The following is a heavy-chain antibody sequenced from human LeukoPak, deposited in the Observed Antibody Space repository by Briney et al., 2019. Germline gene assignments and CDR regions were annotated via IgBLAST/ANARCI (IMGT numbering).Heavy chain of an antibody. V-gene: IGHV1-3*03. Sequence: AASVKVSCTASGYTFTSYAMHWVRQAPGQRLEWMGWISAGNGNTKYSQEFQGRVTITRDTSASTAYMELSSLRSEDMAVYYCARGLVGGPIDYWGQGTLVTVSS. CDR1: GYTFTSYA. J-gene: IGHJ4*02. CDR3: ARGLVGGPIDY. CDR2: ISAGNGNT. D-gene: IGHD1-26*01.